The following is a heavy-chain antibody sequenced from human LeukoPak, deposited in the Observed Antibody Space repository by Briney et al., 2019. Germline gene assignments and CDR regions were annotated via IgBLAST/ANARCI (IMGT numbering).Heavy chain of an antibody. CDR3: ARGCSSTTCSWPFDY. J-gene: IGHJ4*02. Sequence: ASVKVSCKASGDTFTSYDIHWVRQATGQGLEWMGWMSPNSGNTVHAQKFQGRVTMTRNTSISTAYMELSSLSSEDTAVYYCARGCSSTTCSWPFDYWGQGTLVTVSS. D-gene: IGHD2-2*01. CDR1: GDTFTSYD. CDR2: MSPNSGNT. V-gene: IGHV1-8*01.